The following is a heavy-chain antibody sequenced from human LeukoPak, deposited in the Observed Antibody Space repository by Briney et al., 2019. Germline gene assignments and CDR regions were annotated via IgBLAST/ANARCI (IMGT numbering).Heavy chain of an antibody. J-gene: IGHJ4*02. CDR2: ISWNSGNI. Sequence: GGSLRLSCAASGFTLENYAMHWVRQAPGKGLEWVSGISWNSGNIGYADSVKGRFTISRDNAKNSLYLQMNSLRAEDTALYYCAKDTGYSGYDSVMDYWGQETLVTVSS. CDR1: GFTLENYA. CDR3: AKDTGYSGYDSVMDY. D-gene: IGHD5-12*01. V-gene: IGHV3-9*01.